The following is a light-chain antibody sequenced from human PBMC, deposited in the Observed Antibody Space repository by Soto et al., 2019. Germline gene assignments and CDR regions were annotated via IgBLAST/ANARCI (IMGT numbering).Light chain of an antibody. Sequence: DIQMTQSPSTPSSSFGDRVTITCRASQSISSWLAWYQQKPGKAPKLLIYAASSLESGVPSRFSVSGSATEFTLTISSMKPDDFATDYCQHYNNYWTFGQGTKVDIK. J-gene: IGKJ1*01. CDR2: AAS. V-gene: IGKV1-5*01. CDR1: QSISSW. CDR3: QHYNNYWT.